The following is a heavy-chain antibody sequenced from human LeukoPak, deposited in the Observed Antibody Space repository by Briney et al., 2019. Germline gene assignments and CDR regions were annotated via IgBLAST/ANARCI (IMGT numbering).Heavy chain of an antibody. D-gene: IGHD5-18*01. J-gene: IGHJ4*02. CDR3: AKDRDTYGYVTSFDY. CDR1: GFTFSSYA. V-gene: IGHV3-23*01. Sequence: GGSLRLSCAASGFTFSSYAMSWVRRTPGQGLDWVSAISGSDGRTYYADSVKGRFTISRDNTKNTLYLQMTSLRADDTAVFYCAKDRDTYGYVTSFDYWGQGTLVTVSS. CDR2: ISGSDGRT.